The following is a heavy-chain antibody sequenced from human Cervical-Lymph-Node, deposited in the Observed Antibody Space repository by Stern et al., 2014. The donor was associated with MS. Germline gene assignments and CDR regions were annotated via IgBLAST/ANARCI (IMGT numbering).Heavy chain of an antibody. CDR1: GFTFDDFD. V-gene: IGHV3-9*01. D-gene: IGHD6-13*01. CDR3: ARVQYSSSWYMFDY. CDR2: ISWDSGRI. J-gene: IGHJ4*02. Sequence: EVHLVESGGGLVQPGRSLRLSCAASGFTFDDFDLNWVRQAPGKGLEWVASISWDSGRIAYTYSVNCRFTISRDNAKNSLYLQLNSLRSEDTAFYYCARVQYSSSWYMFDYWGQGTLVTVSS.